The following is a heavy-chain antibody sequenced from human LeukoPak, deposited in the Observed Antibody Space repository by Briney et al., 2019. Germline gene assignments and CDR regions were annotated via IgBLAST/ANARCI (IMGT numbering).Heavy chain of an antibody. J-gene: IGHJ4*02. V-gene: IGHV3-30*18. CDR1: GFTFSSYG. CDR3: AKDQSSSGWSNDFDY. Sequence: GGSLRLSCAASGFTFSSYGMHWVRQAPGKGLEWVAVISYDGSNKYYADSVKGRFTISRDDSRNMLYLQMNSLRAEDTAVYYCAKDQSSSGWSNDFDYWGQGTLVTVSS. CDR2: ISYDGSNK. D-gene: IGHD6-19*01.